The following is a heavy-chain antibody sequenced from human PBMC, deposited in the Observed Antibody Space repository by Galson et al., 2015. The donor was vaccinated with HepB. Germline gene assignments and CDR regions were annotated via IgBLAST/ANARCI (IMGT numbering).Heavy chain of an antibody. CDR3: ARARIAVAGFDY. Sequence: SLRLSCAASGFTSGFTFRDYDMRWTRQAPGKGLQWISYISSRGSSPTYADSVKGRFTISRDNAKNTLYLQMNSLRAEDTAVYYCARARIAVAGFDYWGQGTLVTVSS. D-gene: IGHD6-19*01. CDR2: ISSRGSSP. J-gene: IGHJ4*02. CDR1: GFTFRDYD. V-gene: IGHV3-11*06.